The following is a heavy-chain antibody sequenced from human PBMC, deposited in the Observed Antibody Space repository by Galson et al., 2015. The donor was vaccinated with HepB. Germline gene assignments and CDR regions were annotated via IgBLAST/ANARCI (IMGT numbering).Heavy chain of an antibody. CDR1: GDSVSSNSAA. Sequence: CAISGDSVSSNSAAWNWIRQSPSRGLEWLGRTYYRSKWFNDYAVSLMSRLTINADTSKNQFSLQLNSVTPEDTAEYYCARVYGSGSTRDVFDIWGQGTVVTVSS. CDR2: TYYRSKWFN. J-gene: IGHJ3*02. D-gene: IGHD3-10*01. CDR3: ARVYGSGSTRDVFDI. V-gene: IGHV6-1*01.